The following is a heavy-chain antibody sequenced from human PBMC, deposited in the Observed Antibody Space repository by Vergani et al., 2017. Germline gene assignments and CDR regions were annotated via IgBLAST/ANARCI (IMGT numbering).Heavy chain of an antibody. V-gene: IGHV3-74*03. D-gene: IGHD2-8*02. CDR1: GFSFNTYW. CDR2: IDEYGNRA. Sequence: EVQLVESGGGSVQSGGSLRLSCVASGFSFNTYWMHWVRQVPGKGVMWVARIDEYGNRATYGAFETGRFTISRDNAKNTVFLQMNKQRADDAGVYYCVRTEYCTGIACNTRFDSWGQGALVTVSS. CDR3: VRTEYCTGIACNTRFDS. J-gene: IGHJ5*01.